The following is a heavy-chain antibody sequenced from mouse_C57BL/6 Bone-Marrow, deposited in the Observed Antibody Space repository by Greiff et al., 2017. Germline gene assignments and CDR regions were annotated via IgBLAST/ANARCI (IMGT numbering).Heavy chain of an antibody. Sequence: KQRPGQGLEWIGMIHPNSGSTNYNEKFKSKATLTVDKSSSTAYMQLSSLTSEDSAVYYCARKGRYYYGSSSFFEYWGQGTTLTVSS. V-gene: IGHV1-64*01. D-gene: IGHD1-1*01. CDR2: IHPNSGST. CDR3: ARKGRYYYGSSSFFEY. J-gene: IGHJ2*01.